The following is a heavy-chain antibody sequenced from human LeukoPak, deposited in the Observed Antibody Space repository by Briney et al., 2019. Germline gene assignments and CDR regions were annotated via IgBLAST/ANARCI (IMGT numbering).Heavy chain of an antibody. CDR2: ISGSGDNT. D-gene: IGHD1-26*01. J-gene: IGHJ6*01. CDR3: AKMKGHPLPKYYMDV. V-gene: IGHV3-23*01. Sequence: GGSLRLSCAASGFTFDDYAMHWVRQAPGKGLEWVSGISGSGDNTLYADSVKGRFTISRDNSKNTLYLEMNSLRAEDTAIYYCAKMKGHPLPKYYMDVWGQGTTVTVSS. CDR1: GFTFDDYA.